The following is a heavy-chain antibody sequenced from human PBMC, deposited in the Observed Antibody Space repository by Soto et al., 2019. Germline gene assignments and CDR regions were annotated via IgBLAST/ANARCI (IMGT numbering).Heavy chain of an antibody. Sequence: EVQLVESGGGLVQPGGSLRLSCAASGFTFNEYWMSWVRQAPGKGLEWVASIKQDGSEKSYVDSVKGRFTISRHNANDSLFLQMNSLRAEDTGIYYCAKFGGMFTSLRAFDIWGQGTMVTVSS. CDR3: AKFGGMFTSLRAFDI. V-gene: IGHV3-7*01. CDR2: IKQDGSEK. D-gene: IGHD3-10*02. J-gene: IGHJ3*02. CDR1: GFTFNEYW.